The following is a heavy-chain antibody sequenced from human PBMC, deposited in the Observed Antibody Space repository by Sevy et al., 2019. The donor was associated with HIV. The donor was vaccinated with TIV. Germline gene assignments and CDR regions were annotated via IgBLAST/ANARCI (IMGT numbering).Heavy chain of an antibody. J-gene: IGHJ4*02. CDR2: ISSSATTL. CDR3: ARGGWGTSFEKYIDY. Sequence: GGSLRLSCAASGFTSGFTFSDFYMIWIRQAPGKGLEWVSYISSSATTLYYADSVKGRFTISRDNAKNSVYLQMNSLRAEDTAVYYCARGGWGTSFEKYIDYWGQGTLVTVSS. D-gene: IGHD3-16*01. V-gene: IGHV3-11*01. CDR1: GFTFSDFY.